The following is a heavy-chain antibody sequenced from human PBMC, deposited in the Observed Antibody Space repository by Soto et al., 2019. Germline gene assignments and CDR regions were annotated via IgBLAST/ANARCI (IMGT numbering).Heavy chain of an antibody. Sequence: PSETLSLTCDVFGDSVNSDNHYWTWFRQPPGKDLEWIGNIYFSGSTYYNPSLNSRVTLSIDTSKNHFSLKLTSVTAADTAMYYCARHRAVAGLDYWGQGTLVTVSS. J-gene: IGHJ4*02. CDR1: GDSVNSDNHY. CDR2: IYFSGST. V-gene: IGHV4-39*01. CDR3: ARHRAVAGLDY. D-gene: IGHD6-19*01.